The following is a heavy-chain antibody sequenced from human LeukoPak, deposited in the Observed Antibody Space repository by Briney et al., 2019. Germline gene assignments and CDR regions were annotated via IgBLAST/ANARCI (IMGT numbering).Heavy chain of an antibody. V-gene: IGHV5-51*01. Sequence: GASLKISCKGSGYSFTRNWNGWRRDMPGKGLEWMGIIYPGDSDTRYSPSFQGQVTISADKSISTAYLQWSSLNASDTVMYYFARLGGNALSYFDDWSQGTLVTV. CDR1: GYSFTRNW. CDR2: IYPGDSDT. D-gene: IGHD4-23*01. J-gene: IGHJ4*02. CDR3: ARLGGNALSYFDD.